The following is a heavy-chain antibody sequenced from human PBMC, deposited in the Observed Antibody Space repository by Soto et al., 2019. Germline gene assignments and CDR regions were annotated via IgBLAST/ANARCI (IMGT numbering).Heavy chain of an antibody. V-gene: IGHV3-48*03. D-gene: IGHD4-4*01. Sequence: PGGSLRLSCAVSGFTFSSYEMNWARQAPGKGLEWVSYIGTSGKTIYYADSVRGRFTISRDNAKNSLYLQMNSLRAEDTAVYFCARDPATYSGKFDYGLDVWGRGTTVTVSS. CDR2: IGTSGKTI. J-gene: IGHJ6*02. CDR3: ARDPATYSGKFDYGLDV. CDR1: GFTFSSYE.